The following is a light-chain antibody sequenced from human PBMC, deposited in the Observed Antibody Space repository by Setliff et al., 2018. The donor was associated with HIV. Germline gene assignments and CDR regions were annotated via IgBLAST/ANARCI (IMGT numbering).Light chain of an antibody. V-gene: IGLV2-14*01. CDR2: EVS. CDR1: SSDVGGSNY. Sequence: QSVLTQPASVSGSPGQSITISCTGTSSDVGGSNYVSWHQQHPGKAPKLMIYEVSNRPSWVSNPFSGSKSGNTASLTISGLQAEDEADYYCSSYTFISTPYDFGTGTKV. J-gene: IGLJ1*01. CDR3: SSYTFISTPYD.